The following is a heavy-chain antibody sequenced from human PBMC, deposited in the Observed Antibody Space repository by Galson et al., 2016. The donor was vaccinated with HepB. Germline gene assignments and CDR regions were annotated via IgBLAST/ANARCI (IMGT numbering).Heavy chain of an antibody. V-gene: IGHV4-61*01. CDR1: GGSVSSDNYF. Sequence: SETLSLTCSVSGGSVSSDNYFWSWIRQPPGKGLEWIGFIYDSGRTNYNPSLKSRVTISVDKSKNQFSLKLSSVTAADTAVYYCARAKQQLVNDYWGQGTLVTVSS. J-gene: IGHJ4*02. CDR2: IYDSGRT. CDR3: ARAKQQLVNDY. D-gene: IGHD6-13*01.